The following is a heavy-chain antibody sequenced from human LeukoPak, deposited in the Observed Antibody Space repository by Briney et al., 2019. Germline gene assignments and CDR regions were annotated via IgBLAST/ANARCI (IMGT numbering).Heavy chain of an antibody. Sequence: SETLSLTCTVSGDSIGSSNSYWAWVRQPPGKGLEWLGSIYSGSTYYNPSLKSRVTISVDTSRNQFSLNLYSVTAADTATYYCARRGITYSSSFFAYWGQGTLVTVSS. V-gene: IGHV4-39*01. J-gene: IGHJ4*02. CDR3: ARRGITYSSSFFAY. CDR1: GDSIGSSNSY. D-gene: IGHD6-13*01. CDR2: IYSGST.